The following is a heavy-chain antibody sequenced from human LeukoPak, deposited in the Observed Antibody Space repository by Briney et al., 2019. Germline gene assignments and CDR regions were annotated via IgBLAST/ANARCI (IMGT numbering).Heavy chain of an antibody. CDR1: GFTFSSYG. V-gene: IGHV3-30*02. J-gene: IGHJ5*02. Sequence: GGSLRLSCAASGFTFSSYGMHWVRQAPGKGLEWVAFIRYDGNNKYYADSVKGRFTISRDNSKNTLYLQMKSLRPEDTAVYYCARGGVRYRIDPWGQGTLVTVSS. D-gene: IGHD3-9*01. CDR2: IRYDGNNK. CDR3: ARGGVRYRIDP.